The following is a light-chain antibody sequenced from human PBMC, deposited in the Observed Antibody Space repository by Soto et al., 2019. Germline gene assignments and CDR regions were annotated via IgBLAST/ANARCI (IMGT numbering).Light chain of an antibody. CDR2: GAS. Sequence: EIVLTQSPGTLSLSPGERATLSCRASQDVRSNYLAWYQLKPGQAPRLLIYGASNRATGIPDRFSGSGSGTDFTLTITRLEPEDFVVYYCNYYGSSPHTFGGGTKVEIK. V-gene: IGKV3-20*01. CDR3: NYYGSSPHT. J-gene: IGKJ4*01. CDR1: QDVRSNY.